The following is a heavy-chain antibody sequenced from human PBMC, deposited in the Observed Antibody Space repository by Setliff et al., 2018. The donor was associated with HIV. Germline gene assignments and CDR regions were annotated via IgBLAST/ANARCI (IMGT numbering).Heavy chain of an antibody. CDR1: GGTFSSYA. CDR2: IIPIARIP. D-gene: IGHD3-22*01. V-gene: IGHV1-69*10. CDR3: ARDHDSSAYTYFDY. J-gene: IGHJ4*02. Sequence: SVKVSCKASGGTFSSYAISWVRQAPGQGLAWMGGIIPIARIPNYAQRFQGRVTITADESTSTVYMELRSLGSEDTAVYYCARDHDSSAYTYFDYWGQGTLVTVSS.